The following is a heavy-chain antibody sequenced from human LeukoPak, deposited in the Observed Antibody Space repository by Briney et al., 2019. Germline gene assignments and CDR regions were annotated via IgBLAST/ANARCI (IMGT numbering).Heavy chain of an antibody. CDR2: IYSGDSET. V-gene: IGHV5-51*01. D-gene: IGHD2-2*01. CDR1: GYSFTNYW. CDR3: ARGRGYCSSSSCYDFDY. Sequence: GESLKISCTGSGYSFTNYWIAWVRQMPGKGLEWMGIIYSGDSETTYSPSFQGQVTISADKSITTTYLQWSRLEASDTAVYYCARGRGYCSSSSCYDFDYWGQGTLVTVSS. J-gene: IGHJ4*02.